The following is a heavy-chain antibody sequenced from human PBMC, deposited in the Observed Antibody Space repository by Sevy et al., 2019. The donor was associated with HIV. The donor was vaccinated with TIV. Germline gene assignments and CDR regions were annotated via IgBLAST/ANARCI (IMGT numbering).Heavy chain of an antibody. J-gene: IGHJ4*02. V-gene: IGHV3-15*04. CDR3: ATDHPPEQLVSDY. Sequence: GGCLRLSCAVSGFTFSSAWMSWFRQTPGKRLEWVGRIESKIDGGTIYYAAPVKGRFSISRDDSKNTLFLQMNSLKTKDPAGYYRATDHPPEQLVSDYWGQGTLVTVSS. CDR2: IESKIDGGTI. D-gene: IGHD6-6*01. CDR1: GFTFSSAW.